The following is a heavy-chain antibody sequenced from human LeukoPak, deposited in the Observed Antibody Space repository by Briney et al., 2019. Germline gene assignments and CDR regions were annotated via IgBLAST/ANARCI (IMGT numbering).Heavy chain of an antibody. D-gene: IGHD4-17*01. Sequence: EASVKVSCKASGYTFTTCYMHWVRQAPGQGLEWMGIINPTGGGTTYAQKLQGRVTMTRDTSTSTVLMELSSLGSEDTAVYYCARGNPTHYGDYLYYFDFWGQGTLVTVSS. J-gene: IGHJ4*02. V-gene: IGHV1-46*04. CDR1: GYTFTTCY. CDR3: ARGNPTHYGDYLYYFDF. CDR2: INPTGGGT.